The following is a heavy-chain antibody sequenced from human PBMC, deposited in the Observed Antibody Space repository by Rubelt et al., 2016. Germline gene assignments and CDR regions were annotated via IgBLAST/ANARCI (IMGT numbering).Heavy chain of an antibody. J-gene: IGHJ4*02. CDR3: ARAVYYYDSSGYYSFDY. D-gene: IGHD3-22*01. V-gene: IGHV3-21*01. Sequence: SISSSGSYIYYADSVKGRFTISRDNAKNSLYLRMNSLRAEDTAVYYCARAVYYYDSSGYYSFDYWGQGTLVTVSS. CDR2: ISSSGSYI.